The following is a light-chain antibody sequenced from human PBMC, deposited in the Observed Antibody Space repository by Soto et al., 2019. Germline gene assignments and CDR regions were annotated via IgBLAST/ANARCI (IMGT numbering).Light chain of an antibody. V-gene: IGKV1-5*03. Sequence: DIQMTQSPSRLSASVGDRVTITCRASQSVSSWLAWYQQKPGKAPKLLIYKASSLESGVPSRFSGSGSGTEFTLTITSLQPDDFATYYCQQYNSYQYTFGQGTKLEIK. J-gene: IGKJ2*01. CDR2: KAS. CDR3: QQYNSYQYT. CDR1: QSVSSW.